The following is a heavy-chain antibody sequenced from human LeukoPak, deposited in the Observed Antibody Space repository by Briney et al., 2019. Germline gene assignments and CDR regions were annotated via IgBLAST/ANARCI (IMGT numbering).Heavy chain of an antibody. D-gene: IGHD3-3*01. Sequence: SETLSLTCAVYGGSFSGYYWSWIRQPPGKGLEWIGEINHSGSTNYNPSLKSRVTISVDTSKNQFSLKLSSVTAADTAVYYCARGPRSSLRFFGVRMNWFDPWGQGTLVTVPS. CDR1: GGSFSGYY. V-gene: IGHV4-34*01. CDR2: INHSGST. CDR3: ARGPRSSLRFFGVRMNWFDP. J-gene: IGHJ5*02.